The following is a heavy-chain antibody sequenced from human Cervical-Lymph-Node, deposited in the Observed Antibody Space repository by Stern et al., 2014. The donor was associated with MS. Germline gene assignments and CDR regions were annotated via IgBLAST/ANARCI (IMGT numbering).Heavy chain of an antibody. CDR3: ARQTTAWASDV. V-gene: IGHV5-51*01. Sequence: VQLVQSGAELIRPGESLKISCKGSGYKFSIYWIAWVRQMPGKGLEWMGSIYPGHAETRYSPSFQGQVTMSADKSTSTAYLQWSSLNASDTAMYFCARQTTAWASDVWGQGTLVTVSS. CDR2: IYPGHAET. J-gene: IGHJ4*02. CDR1: GYKFSIYW. D-gene: IGHD1-14*01.